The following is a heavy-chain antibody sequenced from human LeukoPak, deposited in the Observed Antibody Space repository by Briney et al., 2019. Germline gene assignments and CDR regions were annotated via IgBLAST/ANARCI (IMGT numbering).Heavy chain of an antibody. Sequence: SETLSLTCTVSGGSISSYYWSWIRQPPGKGLEWIGYIYYSGGTNYNPSLKSRVTISVDTSKNQFSLKLSSVTAADTAVYYCARHSFEDYGSLDYWGQGTLVTVSS. CDR1: GGSISSYY. J-gene: IGHJ4*02. V-gene: IGHV4-59*08. D-gene: IGHD3-10*01. CDR2: IYYSGGT. CDR3: ARHSFEDYGSLDY.